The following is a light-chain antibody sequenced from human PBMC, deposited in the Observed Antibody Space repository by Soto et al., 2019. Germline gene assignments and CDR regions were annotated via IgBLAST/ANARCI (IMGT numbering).Light chain of an antibody. Sequence: EIVLTQSPATLSLSPGERDTLSCWASQSVSSQLAWYQHKPGQALRLLIYDEANMDSGIQARFSGSGSGTDFTLTISSLEPEDFAVYYCHQRYSLPRPFGQGTNLEL. J-gene: IGKJ2*01. CDR3: HQRYSLPRP. V-gene: IGKV3-11*01. CDR1: QSVSSQ. CDR2: DEA.